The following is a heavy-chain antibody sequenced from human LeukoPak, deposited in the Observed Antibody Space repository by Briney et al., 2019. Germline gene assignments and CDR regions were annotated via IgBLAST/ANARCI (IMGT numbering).Heavy chain of an antibody. Sequence: EASVKVSCKASGYTFTSYDINWVRQATGQGLEWMGWMNPNSGNTGYAQKFQGRVTMTSNTSISTAYMELSSLRSEDTAVYYCARDGNGGDGMDVWGQGTTVTVSS. D-gene: IGHD4-23*01. V-gene: IGHV1-8*01. CDR1: GYTFTSYD. CDR2: MNPNSGNT. J-gene: IGHJ6*02. CDR3: ARDGNGGDGMDV.